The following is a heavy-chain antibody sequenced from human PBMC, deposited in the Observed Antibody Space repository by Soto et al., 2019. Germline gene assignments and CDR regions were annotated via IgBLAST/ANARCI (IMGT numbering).Heavy chain of an antibody. J-gene: IGHJ4*02. Sequence: PGGSLRLSCAASGFTFSSYSMNWVRQAPGKGLEYVSAISGSGDTTYYANSVKGRFTISRDNSKNTLYLQMNSLRAEDTAVYYCAKGSYRPHDYWGQGTLVTVSS. D-gene: IGHD1-26*01. CDR3: AKGSYRPHDY. V-gene: IGHV3-23*01. CDR2: ISGSGDTT. CDR1: GFTFSSYS.